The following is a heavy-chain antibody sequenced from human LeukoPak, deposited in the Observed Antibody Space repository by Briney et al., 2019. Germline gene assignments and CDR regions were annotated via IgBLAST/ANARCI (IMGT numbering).Heavy chain of an antibody. J-gene: IGHJ4*02. CDR3: ARGEGYSSSWYVGDLFDY. CDR1: GFTFSSYS. Sequence: GGSLRLSCAASGFTFSSYSMNWVRQAPGKGLEWDSYISSSSSTIYYADSVKGRFTISRDNAKNSLYLQMNSLRDEDTAVYYCARGEGYSSSWYVGDLFDYWGQGTLVTVSS. D-gene: IGHD6-13*01. V-gene: IGHV3-48*02. CDR2: ISSSSSTI.